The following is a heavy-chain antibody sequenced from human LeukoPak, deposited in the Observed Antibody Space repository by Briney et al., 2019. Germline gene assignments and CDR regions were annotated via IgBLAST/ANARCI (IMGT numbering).Heavy chain of an antibody. CDR1: GGSFSGYY. CDR3: ARGTLNWFDP. Sequence: SSETLSLTCAVYGGSFSGYYWSWIRQPPGKGLECVGEINHSGSTNYNPSLKSRLTISVDTSKNQFSLKLSSVTAADTAVYYCARGTLNWFDPWGQGTLVTVSS. J-gene: IGHJ5*02. V-gene: IGHV4-34*01. CDR2: INHSGST.